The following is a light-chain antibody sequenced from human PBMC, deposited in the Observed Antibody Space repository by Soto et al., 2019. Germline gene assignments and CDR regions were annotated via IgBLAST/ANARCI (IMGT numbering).Light chain of an antibody. CDR1: QSVSSN. V-gene: IGKV3-15*01. CDR2: GAS. J-gene: IGKJ2*03. CDR3: QQYTTYYS. Sequence: EIVMTQSPATLSVSPGERATLSCRASQSVSSNLAWYQQKPGQAPRLLIYGASTRATGIPARFSGSGSGTEFTLTISSLQSEDFAVYYCQQYTTYYSFGQGTKLEL.